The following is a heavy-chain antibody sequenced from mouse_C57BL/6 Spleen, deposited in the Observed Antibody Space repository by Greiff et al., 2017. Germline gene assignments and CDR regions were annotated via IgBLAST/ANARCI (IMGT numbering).Heavy chain of an antibody. V-gene: IGHV1-9*01. CDR3: ASPYDYDSGFAY. CDR2: ILPGSGST. Sequence: VKVVESGAELMKPGASVKLSCKATGYTITGYWIEWVKQRPGHGLEWIGEILPGSGSTNYNEKFKGKATFTADTSSNTAYMQLSSLTTEDSAIYYCASPYDYDSGFAYWGQGTLVTVSA. J-gene: IGHJ3*01. CDR1: GYTITGYW. D-gene: IGHD2-4*01.